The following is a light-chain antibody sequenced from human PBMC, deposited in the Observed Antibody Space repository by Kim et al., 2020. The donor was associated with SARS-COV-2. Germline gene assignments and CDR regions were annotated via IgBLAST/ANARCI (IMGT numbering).Light chain of an antibody. CDR3: SSFTTISTVV. V-gene: IGLV2-14*03. CDR1: SRYVGGYNY. J-gene: IGLJ2*01. Sequence: GQSITIPCTGTSRYVGGYNYVSWYQQHPGKAPKLMIYDVSNRPSGVSNRFSGSKSGNTASLTISGLQAEDEADYYCSSFTTISTVVFGGGTQLTVL. CDR2: DVS.